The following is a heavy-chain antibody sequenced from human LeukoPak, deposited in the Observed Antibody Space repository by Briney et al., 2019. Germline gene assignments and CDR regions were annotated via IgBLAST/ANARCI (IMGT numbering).Heavy chain of an antibody. CDR3: ARSYPVGMDI. Sequence: SQTLSLTCAGSGGSISSGGYSWSWIRQPPAKGLEWIGYIYHSGSTYYNPSLKSRVTISVDRSKNQFSLKLSSVTAADTAVYYCARSYPVGMDIWGQGTTVTVSS. CDR2: IYHSGST. J-gene: IGHJ6*02. D-gene: IGHD3-16*01. V-gene: IGHV4-30-2*01. CDR1: GGSISSGGYS.